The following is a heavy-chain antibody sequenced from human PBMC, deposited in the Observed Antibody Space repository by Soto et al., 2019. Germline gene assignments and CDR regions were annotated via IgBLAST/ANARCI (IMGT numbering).Heavy chain of an antibody. CDR3: ARDLVDTAMVARLGY. D-gene: IGHD5-18*01. CDR2: IYHSGST. J-gene: IGHJ4*02. CDR1: GGSISSGGYY. Sequence: PSETLSLTCTVSGGSISSGGYYWSWIRQHPGKGLEGMGYIYHSGSTNYNPSLKRRVTISVDKSKNQFSLKLSSVTAADTAVYYCARDLVDTAMVARLGYWGQGTLVTVSS. V-gene: IGHV4-31*03.